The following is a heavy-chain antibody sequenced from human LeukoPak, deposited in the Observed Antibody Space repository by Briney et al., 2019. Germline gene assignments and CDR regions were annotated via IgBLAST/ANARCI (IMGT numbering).Heavy chain of an antibody. V-gene: IGHV1-2*02. J-gene: IGHJ4*02. Sequence: ASVKVSCKASGYTFTGYYMHWVRQAPGQGLEWMGWINPNSGGTNYAQKFQGRVTMTRDTSISTAYMELSRLRSVDTAVYYCARILTSSGSYNYWGQGTLVTVSS. CDR1: GYTFTGYY. CDR3: ARILTSSGSYNY. CDR2: INPNSGGT. D-gene: IGHD3-10*01.